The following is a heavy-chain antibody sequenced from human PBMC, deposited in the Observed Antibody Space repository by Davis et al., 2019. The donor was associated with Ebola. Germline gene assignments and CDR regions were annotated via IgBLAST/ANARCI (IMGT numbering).Heavy chain of an antibody. D-gene: IGHD3-3*01. CDR3: AKDKNYDFWSGYPHDAFDI. V-gene: IGHV3-23*01. Sequence: PGGSLRLSCAASVFTFSSYAMSWVRQAPGKGLEWVSAISGSGGSTYYADSVKGRFTISRDNSKNTLYLQMNSPRAEDTAIYYCAKDKNYDFWSGYPHDAFDIWGQGTMVTVSS. CDR1: VFTFSSYA. CDR2: ISGSGGST. J-gene: IGHJ3*02.